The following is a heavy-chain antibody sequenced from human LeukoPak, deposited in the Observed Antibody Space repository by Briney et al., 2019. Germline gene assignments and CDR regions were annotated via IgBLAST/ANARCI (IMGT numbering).Heavy chain of an antibody. CDR2: INPNSGGT. D-gene: IGHD5-12*01. V-gene: IGHV1-2*06. CDR3: AREGATIRPENWFDP. Sequence: ASVKVSCKASGYTFTGYYMHWVRQAPGQGLEWMGRINPNSGGTNYAQKFQGRVTMTRDTSISTAYMELSRLRSDDTAVYYCAREGATIRPENWFDPWGQGTLITVSS. J-gene: IGHJ5*02. CDR1: GYTFTGYY.